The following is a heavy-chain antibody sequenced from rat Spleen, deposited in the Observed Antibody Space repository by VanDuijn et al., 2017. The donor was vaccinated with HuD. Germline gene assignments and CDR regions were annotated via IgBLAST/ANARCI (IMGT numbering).Heavy chain of an antibody. Sequence: EVQLVESGGGLVQPGRSLKLSCAASGFTFSNYGMAWVRQAPTKGLEWVATISYDGSSTYYRDSVKGRFTISRDNAKSTLYLQMDSLRSEDTATYYCARGGGIDYWGQGVMVTVFS. J-gene: IGHJ2*01. CDR2: ISYDGSST. CDR3: ARGGGIDY. V-gene: IGHV5-29*01. CDR1: GFTFSNYG. D-gene: IGHD1-11*01.